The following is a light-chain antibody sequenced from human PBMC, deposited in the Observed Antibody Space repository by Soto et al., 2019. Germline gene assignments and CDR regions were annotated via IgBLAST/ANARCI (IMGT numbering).Light chain of an antibody. CDR3: QQRSNWPPFT. V-gene: IGKV3-11*01. Sequence: EIVLTQSPATLSLSPGERATLPCRASQSVSSYLAWYQQKPGQAPRLLIYDASNRATGIPARFSGSGSGTDFTLTISILEPEDFAVYYCQQRSNWPPFTFGQGTRLEIK. CDR1: QSVSSY. CDR2: DAS. J-gene: IGKJ5*01.